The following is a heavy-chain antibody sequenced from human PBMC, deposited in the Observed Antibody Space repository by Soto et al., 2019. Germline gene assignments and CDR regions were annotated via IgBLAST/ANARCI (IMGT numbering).Heavy chain of an antibody. CDR3: ARENYDYYYGMDV. J-gene: IGHJ6*02. V-gene: IGHV4-4*02. CDR2: IYHSGST. Sequence: TSETLSLTCTVSGGSISSSNWWSWVRQPPGKGLEWIGEIYHSGSTNYNPSLKSRVTISVDKSKNQFSLKLSSVTAADTAVYYCARENYDYYYGMDVWGQGTTVTVSS. CDR1: GGSISSSNW.